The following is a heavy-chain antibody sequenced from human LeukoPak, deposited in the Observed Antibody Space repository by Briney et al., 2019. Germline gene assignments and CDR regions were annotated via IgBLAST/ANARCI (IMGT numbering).Heavy chain of an antibody. Sequence: SETLSLTCTVSGGCISSSSYYWGWIRQPPGKGLEWIGSIYYSGSTYYNPSLKSRVTISVDTSKNQFSLKLSSVTAADTAVYYCARIVHSSSWYGGFDYWGQGTLVTVSS. CDR1: GGCISSSSYY. V-gene: IGHV4-39*01. D-gene: IGHD6-13*01. J-gene: IGHJ4*02. CDR2: IYYSGST. CDR3: ARIVHSSSWYGGFDY.